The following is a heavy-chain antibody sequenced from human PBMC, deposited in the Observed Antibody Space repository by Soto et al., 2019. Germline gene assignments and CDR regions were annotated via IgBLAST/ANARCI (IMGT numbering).Heavy chain of an antibody. D-gene: IGHD3-16*02. J-gene: IGHJ4*02. CDR2: ISGSGGST. V-gene: IGHV3-23*01. Sequence: GGSLRLSCAASGFTFSSYAMSWVRQAPGKGLEWVSAISGSGGSTYYADSVKGRFTISRDNSKNTLYLQMNSLRAEDTAVYYCAKNKVEWAELSFRMGDYWGQGTLVTVSS. CDR1: GFTFSSYA. CDR3: AKNKVEWAELSFRMGDY.